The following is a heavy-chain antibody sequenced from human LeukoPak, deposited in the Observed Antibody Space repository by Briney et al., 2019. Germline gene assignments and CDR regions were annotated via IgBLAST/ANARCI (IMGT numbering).Heavy chain of an antibody. J-gene: IGHJ4*02. D-gene: IGHD5-24*01. CDR3: ARDSRWQQPRRSNYFDY. CDR2: IKQDGSEK. CDR1: GFTFSSYW. V-gene: IGHV3-7*01. Sequence: GGSLRLSCAASGFTFSSYWMSWVRQAPGKGLEWVANIKQDGSEKYYVDSVKGRFTISRDNAKNSLYLQMNSLRAEDTAVYYCARDSRWQQPRRSNYFDYWGQGTLVTVSS.